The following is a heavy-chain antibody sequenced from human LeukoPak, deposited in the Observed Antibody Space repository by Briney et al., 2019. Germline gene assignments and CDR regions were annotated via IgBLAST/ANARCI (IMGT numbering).Heavy chain of an antibody. D-gene: IGHD3-16*01. V-gene: IGHV3-23*01. CDR2: IGSGADL. Sequence: PGGSLRLSCVGSGFAFGVHAMSWVCQAPGKGPEWVATIGSGADLFYAESVRGRFTISRDDPRNTVWLQMNSLRAEDTALYYCAKDWTPHNRVYDCLDAWGQGTQVTVSS. CDR1: GFAFGVHA. CDR3: AKDWTPHNRVYDCLDA. J-gene: IGHJ5*02.